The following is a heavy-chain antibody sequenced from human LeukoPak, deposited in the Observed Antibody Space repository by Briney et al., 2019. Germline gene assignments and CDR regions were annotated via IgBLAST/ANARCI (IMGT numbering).Heavy chain of an antibody. V-gene: IGHV3-48*01. CDR1: EFTFSNFS. Sequence: GGSLRLSCAASEFTFSNFSMNWVRQAPGKGLEWVSYINSIGTTIKYADSVKGRFTISRDNAKSSLYLQMNSLRAEDTAVYYCARDLGYSYGYEGDYFDYWGQGTLVTVSS. CDR2: INSIGTTI. D-gene: IGHD5-18*01. J-gene: IGHJ4*02. CDR3: ARDLGYSYGYEGDYFDY.